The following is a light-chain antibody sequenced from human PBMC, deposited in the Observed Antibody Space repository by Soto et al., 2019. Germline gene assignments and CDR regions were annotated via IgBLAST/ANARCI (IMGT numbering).Light chain of an antibody. CDR1: TSNIGAGYD. J-gene: IGLJ3*02. Sequence: QPVLTQPPSVSGAPGQRVTISCTGSTSNIGAGYDVHWYQQLPGRVPKLLIYGNNNRPSGVPDRISGSKSDTSASLAITGLRAEDEADYYCQSYDSSLTGWVFGGGTKLTVL. CDR2: GNN. V-gene: IGLV1-40*01. CDR3: QSYDSSLTGWV.